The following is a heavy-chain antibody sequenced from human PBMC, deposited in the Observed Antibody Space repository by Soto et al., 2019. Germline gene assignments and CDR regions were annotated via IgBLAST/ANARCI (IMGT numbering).Heavy chain of an antibody. CDR1: GFTFSSYA. Sequence: GGSLRLSCAASGFTFSSYAMSWVRQAPGKGLEWVSAISGSGGSTYYADSVKGRFTISRDNSKNTLYLQMNSLRAEDTAVYYCAKDREMATIPTWYFDCWGQGTLVTVSS. D-gene: IGHD5-12*01. V-gene: IGHV3-23*01. J-gene: IGHJ4*02. CDR2: ISGSGGST. CDR3: AKDREMATIPTWYFDC.